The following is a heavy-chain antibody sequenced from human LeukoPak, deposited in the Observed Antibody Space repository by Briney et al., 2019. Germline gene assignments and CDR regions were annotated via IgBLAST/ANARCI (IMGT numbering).Heavy chain of an antibody. CDR2: IYHSGST. J-gene: IGHJ4*02. D-gene: IGHD3-3*01. Sequence: SETLSLTCTVSGGSISSGGYYWSWIQQPPGKGLEWIGYIYHSGSTYYNPSLKSRVTISVDRSKNQFSLKLSSVTAADTAVYYCARVMLLGARPSGPPAASIDYWGQGTLVTVSS. V-gene: IGHV4-30-2*01. CDR3: ARVMLLGARPSGPPAASIDY. CDR1: GGSISSGGYY.